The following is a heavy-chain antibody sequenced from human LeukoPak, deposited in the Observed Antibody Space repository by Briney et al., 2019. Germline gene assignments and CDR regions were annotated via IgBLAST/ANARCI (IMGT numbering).Heavy chain of an antibody. J-gene: IGHJ4*02. Sequence: GGSLRLSCAASGFTFSNYWMHWVRQAPGKGLVWVSHINSDESSTSYADSVEGRFTISRDNAKNTLYLQMNSLRAEDTAVYYCARARTTVLRYFDHWGQGTLVIVSS. D-gene: IGHD4-23*01. V-gene: IGHV3-74*01. CDR2: INSDESST. CDR1: GFTFSNYW. CDR3: ARARTTVLRYFDH.